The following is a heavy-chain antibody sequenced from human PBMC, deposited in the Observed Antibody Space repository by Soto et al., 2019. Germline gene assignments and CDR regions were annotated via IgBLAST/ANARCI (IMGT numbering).Heavy chain of an antibody. CDR1: GFTFSSYG. D-gene: IGHD3-3*01. CDR2: IWYDGSNK. V-gene: IGHV3-33*01. J-gene: IGHJ4*02. Sequence: QVQLVESGGGVVQPGRSLRLSCAASGFTFSSYGMHWVRQAPGKGLEWVAVIWYDGSNKYYADSVKGRFTISRDNSKNTLYLQMNSLRAEDTAVYYCARGRYYDFWSGLNVDYWGQGTLVTVSS. CDR3: ARGRYYDFWSGLNVDY.